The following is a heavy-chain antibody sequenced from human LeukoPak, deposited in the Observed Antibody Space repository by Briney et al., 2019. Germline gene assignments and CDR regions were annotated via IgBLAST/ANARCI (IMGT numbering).Heavy chain of an antibody. J-gene: IGHJ4*02. V-gene: IGHV4-39*01. D-gene: IGHD2-15*01. CDR3: ARQAALTHSHFDY. CDR2: IYYSGNT. CDR1: GGSISTSAYY. Sequence: SETLSLTCIVSGGSISTSAYYWGWIRQPPGEGLQWIGSIYYSGNTYYNSSLKSRITISVDTSTSQFSLRLSSVTAADTAVYYCARQAALTHSHFDYWGQGTLVTVSS.